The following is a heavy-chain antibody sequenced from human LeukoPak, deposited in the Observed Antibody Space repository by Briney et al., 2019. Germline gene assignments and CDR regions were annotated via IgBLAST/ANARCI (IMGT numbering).Heavy chain of an antibody. CDR2: TNSDGSTA. CDR3: GRGMRDYYGLDY. J-gene: IGHJ4*02. Sequence: GGSLRLSCAASGFTFSSFWMHWVRQAPGKGLVWVSHTNSDGSTADYADSVRGRFTISRDNAKNTLYLQMNSLTVEDTAVYYYGRGMRDYYGLDYWGQGILVTVSS. D-gene: IGHD3-10*01. V-gene: IGHV3-74*01. CDR1: GFTFSSFW.